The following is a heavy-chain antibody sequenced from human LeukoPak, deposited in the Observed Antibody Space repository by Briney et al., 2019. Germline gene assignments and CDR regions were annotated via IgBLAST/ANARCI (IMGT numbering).Heavy chain of an antibody. Sequence: GESLKISCKGSGFSFPSYWIGWVRQMPGKGLEWMGIIYPGDSDTRYSPSFQGQVTISADKSISTAYLQWSSLMASDAAMYYCARLKDHTIDYWGQGTLVIVSS. V-gene: IGHV5-51*01. D-gene: IGHD1-14*01. J-gene: IGHJ4*02. CDR3: ARLKDHTIDY. CDR2: IYPGDSDT. CDR1: GFSFPSYW.